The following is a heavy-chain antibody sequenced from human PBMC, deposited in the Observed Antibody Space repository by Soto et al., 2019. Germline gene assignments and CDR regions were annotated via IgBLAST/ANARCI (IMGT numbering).Heavy chain of an antibody. CDR2: IYYSGST. CDR3: ARDCYYYGSGSSTYYYYYYGMDV. CDR1: GGSISSGGYY. Sequence: SETLSLTCTVSGGSISSGGYYWSWIRQHPGKGLEWIGYIYYSGSTYYNPSLKSRVTISVDTSTNQFSMKLSSVTAAVTVVYYCARDCYYYGSGSSTYYYYYYGMDVWGQGTTVTVSS. J-gene: IGHJ6*02. D-gene: IGHD3-10*01. V-gene: IGHV4-31*02.